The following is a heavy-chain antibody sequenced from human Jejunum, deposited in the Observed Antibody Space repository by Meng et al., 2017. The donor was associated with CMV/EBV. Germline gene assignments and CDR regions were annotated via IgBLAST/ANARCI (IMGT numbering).Heavy chain of an antibody. D-gene: IGHD2-15*01. J-gene: IGHJ6*02. CDR2: ISWDSAKV. V-gene: IGHV3-9*01. Sequence: VRQAPGKVREWGSGISWDSAKVGYADSVKGRITISRDNAKKSLYLQMNNLTAVDTAFYYCTKDILYCSGGACTPGNYDYFYGMDVWGQGTTVTVSS. CDR3: TKDILYCSGGACTPGNYDYFYGMDV.